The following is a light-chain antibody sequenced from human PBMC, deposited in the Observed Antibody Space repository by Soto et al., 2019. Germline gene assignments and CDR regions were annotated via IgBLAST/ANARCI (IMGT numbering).Light chain of an antibody. J-gene: IGLJ2*01. V-gene: IGLV1-44*01. Sequence: QPVLTQPPSASGTPGQRVTISCTGSNSNIGSNPVNWYQHFPGTAPKLLIFNSDKRPSGVPDRFSGSKSGTSASLAIIGLQSEDEADYYCATWDDSLSGVVFGGGTKLTVL. CDR3: ATWDDSLSGVV. CDR2: NSD. CDR1: NSNIGSNP.